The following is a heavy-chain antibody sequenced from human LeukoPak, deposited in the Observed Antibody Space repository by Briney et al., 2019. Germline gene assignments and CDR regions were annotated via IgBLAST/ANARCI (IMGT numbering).Heavy chain of an antibody. CDR2: ITSSGSAT. Sequence: GGSLRLSCAASGFTFSKNAMSWVRQAPGKGLEWVSRITSSGSATCYADSVKGRFTISRDNSKNTLYLQMNGLRAEDTAVYYCARGVDVWGNYRQYYFDYWGQETLVTVSS. J-gene: IGHJ4*02. CDR1: GFTFSKNA. CDR3: ARGVDVWGNYRQYYFDY. V-gene: IGHV3-23*01. D-gene: IGHD3-16*02.